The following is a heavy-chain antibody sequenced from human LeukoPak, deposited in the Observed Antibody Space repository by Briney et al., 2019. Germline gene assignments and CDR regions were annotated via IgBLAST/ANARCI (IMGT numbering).Heavy chain of an antibody. J-gene: IGHJ5*02. CDR2: IYYSGNT. D-gene: IGHD2-15*01. V-gene: IGHV4-59*01. CDR1: GGSINSYY. CDR3: ARVTSCSGANCFSTYGRNWFDP. Sequence: PSETLSLTCTVPGGSINSYYWSWIRQTPGKGLEWIGYIYYSGNTNVKPSLKSRVAISTDTSKNHFSLKLSSVTAADTARYYCARVTSCSGANCFSTYGRNWFDPWGQGTLVTVSS.